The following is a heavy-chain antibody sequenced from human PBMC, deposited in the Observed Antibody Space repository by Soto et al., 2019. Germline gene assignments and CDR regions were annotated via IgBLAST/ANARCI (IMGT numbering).Heavy chain of an antibody. J-gene: IGHJ3*02. Sequence: EVQLVESGGGLVKPGGSLRLSCAASGFTFSSYSMNWVRQAPGKGLEWVSAISSSSSYIYYADSVKGRITISRDNAKNSLYLQMNSLRAEDTAVDYGARDCGGDCFPSDDAFDIWGQGTMVTVCS. CDR2: ISSSSSYI. CDR3: ARDCGGDCFPSDDAFDI. CDR1: GFTFSSYS. V-gene: IGHV3-21*01. D-gene: IGHD2-21*02.